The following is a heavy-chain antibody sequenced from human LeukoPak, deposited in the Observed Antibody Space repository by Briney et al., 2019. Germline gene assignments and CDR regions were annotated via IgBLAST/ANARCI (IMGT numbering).Heavy chain of an antibody. CDR3: ATEVPLNYYYDISVYYKY. CDR1: GLTFSSYA. Sequence: GGSLRLSCAASGLTFSSYAMHWVRQAPGKGLEWVAVISYDGNNTFYADSVKGRFIISRDNSKTTLFLQMNSLRAEDTAVYYCATEVPLNYYYDISVYYKYWGQEPLVTVPS. J-gene: IGHJ4*02. CDR2: ISYDGNNT. V-gene: IGHV3-30-3*01. D-gene: IGHD3-22*01.